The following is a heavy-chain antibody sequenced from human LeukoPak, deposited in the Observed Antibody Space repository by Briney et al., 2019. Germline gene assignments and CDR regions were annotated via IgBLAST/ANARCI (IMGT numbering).Heavy chain of an antibody. D-gene: IGHD3-22*01. V-gene: IGHV4-59*01. CDR3: ARDTYDRSGYYHDY. CDR2: TYYSGST. CDR1: SGSINGYH. J-gene: IGHJ4*02. Sequence: SETVSLTCTVCSGSINGYHWGWLRPAPGQGREGIGYTYYSGSTNYNPSLTSRVTISVDTPKNKFSLKLSSVTAADTAVYYCARDTYDRSGYYHDYWGQGTLVTVSS.